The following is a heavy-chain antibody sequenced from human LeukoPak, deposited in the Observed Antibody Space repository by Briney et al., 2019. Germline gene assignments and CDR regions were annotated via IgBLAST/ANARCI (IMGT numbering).Heavy chain of an antibody. CDR3: ARGWSWYD. CDR1: GGSFSGYY. CDR2: IYYSGST. Sequence: SETLSLTCAVYGGSFSGYYWSWIRQPPGKGLEWIGYIYYSGSTNYNPSLKSRVTISVDTSKNQFSLKPSSVTAADTAVYYCARGWSWYDWGQGTLVTVSS. V-gene: IGHV4-59*01. J-gene: IGHJ4*02. D-gene: IGHD6-13*01.